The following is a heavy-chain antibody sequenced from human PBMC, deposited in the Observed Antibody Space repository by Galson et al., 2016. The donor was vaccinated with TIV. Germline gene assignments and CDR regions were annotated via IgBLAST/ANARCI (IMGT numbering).Heavy chain of an antibody. CDR1: GFTFSSYA. CDR2: ISENSGST. Sequence: SLRLSCAASGFTFSSYAMSWVRQAPGKGLEWVSSISENSGSTDYADSVKGRFTISRDNSKNTLYLQMDSLRAEDTAVYYCAKQFVDVWGQGTRSPSP. CDR3: AKQFVDV. D-gene: IGHD5-24*01. V-gene: IGHV3-23*01. J-gene: IGHJ6*02.